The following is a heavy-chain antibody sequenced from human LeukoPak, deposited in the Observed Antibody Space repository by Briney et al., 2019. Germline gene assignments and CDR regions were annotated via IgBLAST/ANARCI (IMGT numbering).Heavy chain of an antibody. D-gene: IGHD3-22*01. CDR3: AREWLLMSYFDY. J-gene: IGHJ4*01. CDR1: GGSISGGSYY. CDR2: IYTSGST. V-gene: IGHV4-61*02. Sequence: SETLSLTCTVSGGSISGGSYYWSWIRQPAGKGLEWIGRIYTSGSTNYNPSLKSRVTISVVTSKNQFSLKLSSVTAADTAVYYCAREWLLMSYFDYWGHGTLVTVSS.